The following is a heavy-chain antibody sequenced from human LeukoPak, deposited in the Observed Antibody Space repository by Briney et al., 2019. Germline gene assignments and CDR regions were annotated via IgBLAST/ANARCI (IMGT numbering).Heavy chain of an antibody. J-gene: IGHJ4*02. V-gene: IGHV3-21*01. CDR2: ISSSSSYI. CDR3: ARCRSSIAVDGTLATGGPYD. D-gene: IGHD6-19*01. CDR1: GFTFSSYS. Sequence: GGSLRLSCAASGFTFSSYSMNWVRQAPGEGLEWVSSISSSSSYIYYADSVKGRFTISRDNAKNSLYLQRNSLRAEDTAVYYCARCRSSIAVDGTLATGGPYDWGQGTLVTVSS.